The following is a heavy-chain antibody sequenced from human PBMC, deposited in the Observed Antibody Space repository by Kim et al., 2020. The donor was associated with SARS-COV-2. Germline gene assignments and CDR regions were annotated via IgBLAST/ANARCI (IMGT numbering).Heavy chain of an antibody. Sequence: VSVKSRITINPDTSKNQFSLQLNSVTPEDTAVYYCVRDLCGGSCYFAFDIWGQGTMVTVSS. CDR3: VRDLCGGSCYFAFDI. V-gene: IGHV6-1*01. D-gene: IGHD2-15*01. J-gene: IGHJ3*02.